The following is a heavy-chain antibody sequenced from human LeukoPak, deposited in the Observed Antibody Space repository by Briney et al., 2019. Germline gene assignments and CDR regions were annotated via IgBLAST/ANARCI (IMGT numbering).Heavy chain of an antibody. Sequence: SETLSLTCAVSGGPFSGYFWSWIRQSSGKGLEWIGEIHNSGTTNYNPSLNSRVTISEDTSKNPFYLNLSSVTAADTAVYYCARRYYYNLGSFPFDFWGQGPLVTVSS. D-gene: IGHD3-10*01. V-gene: IGHV4-34*01. CDR1: GGPFSGYF. CDR2: IHNSGTT. J-gene: IGHJ4*02. CDR3: ARRYYYNLGSFPFDF.